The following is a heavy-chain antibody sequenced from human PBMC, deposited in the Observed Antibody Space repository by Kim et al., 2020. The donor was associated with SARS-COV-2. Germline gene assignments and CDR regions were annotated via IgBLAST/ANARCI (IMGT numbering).Heavy chain of an antibody. Sequence: ASVKVSCRASGYTFTSAYIHWVRQAPGHGLEWMGMVNPSGDSPTYAPKFQGRVTMTSDTSTGTVYMELSSLRSEDTTGYYFAEDREVTDYSYYGLDVWGQ. D-gene: IGHD2-21*02. J-gene: IGHJ6*02. V-gene: IGHV1-46*01. CDR1: GYTFTSAY. CDR3: AEDREVTDYSYYGLDV. CDR2: VNPSGDSP.